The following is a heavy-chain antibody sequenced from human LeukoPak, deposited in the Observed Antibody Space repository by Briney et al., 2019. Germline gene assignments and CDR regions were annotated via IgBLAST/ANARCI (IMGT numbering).Heavy chain of an antibody. J-gene: IGHJ4*02. CDR1: GGSISSYY. Sequence: SETLSLTCTVSGGSISSYYWSWIRQPPGKGLEWIGYIYYSGSTNYNPSLKSRVTISVDASKNQFSLKLSSVTAADTAVYYCARAFVVDSSGKPEIHFDYWGQGTLVTVSS. D-gene: IGHD3-22*01. CDR2: IYYSGST. CDR3: ARAFVVDSSGKPEIHFDY. V-gene: IGHV4-59*01.